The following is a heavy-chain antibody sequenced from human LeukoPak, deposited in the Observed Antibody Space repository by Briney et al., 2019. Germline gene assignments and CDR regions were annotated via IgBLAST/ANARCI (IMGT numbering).Heavy chain of an antibody. V-gene: IGHV3-74*01. Sequence: GGSLSLSRVVSGFSLSDYWMHGVRQVPGKGLVWVSRISPERSGTTYGDSVKGRFTISRDSAKNTLYLQMNSLRAEDAAVYYCTRVLAGRSGLMDVWGRGTTVTVSS. D-gene: IGHD2-8*02. J-gene: IGHJ6*02. CDR1: GFSLSDYW. CDR3: TRVLAGRSGLMDV. CDR2: ISPERSGT.